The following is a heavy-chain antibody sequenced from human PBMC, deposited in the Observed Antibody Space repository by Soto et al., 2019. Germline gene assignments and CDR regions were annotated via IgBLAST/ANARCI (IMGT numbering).Heavy chain of an antibody. J-gene: IGHJ4*02. CDR2: IIPIFGTA. CDR3: ASGDDYSTFGWRPY. D-gene: IGHD4-4*01. Sequence: GQGLEWMGGIIPIFGTANYAQKFQGRVTITADESTSTAYMELSSLRSEDTAVYYCASGDDYSTFGWRPYWGQGTLVTVSS. V-gene: IGHV1-69*01.